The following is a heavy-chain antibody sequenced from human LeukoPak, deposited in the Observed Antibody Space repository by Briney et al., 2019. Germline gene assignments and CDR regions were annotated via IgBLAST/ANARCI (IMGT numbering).Heavy chain of an antibody. CDR2: INHSGNT. D-gene: IGHD4-17*01. Sequence: SETLSLTCAVHGGSFNGYYWNWIRQPPGKGLEWIGGINHSGNTNYNPSLKSRVTISVDTSKNQFSLKLSSVTAADTAVYYCARGDEDYGAYYFDYWGQGTLVTVSS. CDR3: ARGDEDYGAYYFDY. J-gene: IGHJ4*02. V-gene: IGHV4-34*01. CDR1: GGSFNGYY.